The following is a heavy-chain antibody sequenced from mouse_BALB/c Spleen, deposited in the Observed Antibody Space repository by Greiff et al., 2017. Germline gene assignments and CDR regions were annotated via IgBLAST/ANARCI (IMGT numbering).Heavy chain of an antibody. Sequence: EVKLMESGGGLVQPGGSRKLSCAASGFTFSSFGMHWVRQAPEKGLEWVAYISSGSSTIYYADTVKGRFTISRDNPKNTLFLQMTSLRSEDTAMYYCARQGGHWYFDVWGAGTTVTVSS. CDR3: ARQGGHWYFDV. CDR2: ISSGSSTI. J-gene: IGHJ1*01. V-gene: IGHV5-17*02. CDR1: GFTFSSFG. D-gene: IGHD3-3*01.